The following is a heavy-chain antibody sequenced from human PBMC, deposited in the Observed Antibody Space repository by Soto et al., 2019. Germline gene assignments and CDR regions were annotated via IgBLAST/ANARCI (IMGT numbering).Heavy chain of an antibody. J-gene: IGHJ3*01. CDR2: IRDNGQFT. V-gene: IGHV3-23*01. CDR3: AVKVNTSHTHAFDF. D-gene: IGHD4-17*01. Sequence: EVQLLESGGDLVQPGGSLRLSCAASGFTFSNYALSWVRQAPGEGLEWLSAIRDNGQFTLYADSVKARFTISRDNSKNMLYLQINSLRVEATALSYCAVKVNTSHTHAFDFWGQGTMVTVSS. CDR1: GFTFSNYA.